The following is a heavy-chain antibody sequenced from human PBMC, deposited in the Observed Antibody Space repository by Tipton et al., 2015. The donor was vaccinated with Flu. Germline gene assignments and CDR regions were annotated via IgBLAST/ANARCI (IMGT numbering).Heavy chain of an antibody. CDR2: IWYDGSNQ. CDR1: GFSFSFYG. CDR3: TKDRNGEGYFGY. D-gene: IGHD4-17*01. J-gene: IGHJ4*02. Sequence: QLVQSGGGVVRPRRSLRLSCSASGFSFSFYGMHWVRQAPGKGLEWLALIWYDGSNQFYADSVKGRFTISRDNSANTLYLQMNSLRVEDTAMYYCTKDRNGEGYFGYWGQGALVTVSS. V-gene: IGHV3-33*06.